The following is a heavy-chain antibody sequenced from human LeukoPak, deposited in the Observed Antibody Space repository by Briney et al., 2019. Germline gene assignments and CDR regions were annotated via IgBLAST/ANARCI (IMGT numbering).Heavy chain of an antibody. Sequence: GGSLRLSCAASGFTFSSYSMNWVRQAPGKGLEWVSSISSSSYIYYADSVKGRFTISRDNAKNSLYLQMNSLRAEDTAVYYCARDHDYGDYKTDYWGQGTLVTVSS. D-gene: IGHD4-17*01. J-gene: IGHJ4*02. CDR1: GFTFSSYS. CDR3: ARDHDYGDYKTDY. CDR2: ISSSSYI. V-gene: IGHV3-21*01.